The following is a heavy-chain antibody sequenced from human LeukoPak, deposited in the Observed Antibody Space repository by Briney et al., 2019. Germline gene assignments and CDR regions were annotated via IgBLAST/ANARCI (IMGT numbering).Heavy chain of an antibody. CDR2: ISGSGGST. J-gene: IGHJ4*02. V-gene: IGHV3-23*01. CDR1: GFTFSSYA. CDR3: AKDLHGGNSVRDY. Sequence: GGSLRLSRAASGFTFSSYAMSWVRQAPGKGLEWVSAISGSGGSTYYADSVKGRFTISRDNSKNTLYLQMNSLRAEDTAVYYCAKDLHGGNSVRDYWGQGTLVTVSS. D-gene: IGHD4-23*01.